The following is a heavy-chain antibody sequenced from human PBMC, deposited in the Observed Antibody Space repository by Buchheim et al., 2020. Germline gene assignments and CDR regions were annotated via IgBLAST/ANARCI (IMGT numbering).Heavy chain of an antibody. Sequence: QVQLQQWGAGLLKPSETLSLTCAVYGGSFSGYYWSWIRQHPGKGLEWIGEINHSGRTNYNPSLKSRVTISVTTSKNTLPLRLSSVTAADTAVYYCARGLRFLEWLPYYYYYYGMDVWGQGTT. V-gene: IGHV4-34*01. D-gene: IGHD3-3*01. CDR1: GGSFSGYY. CDR3: ARGLRFLEWLPYYYYYYGMDV. CDR2: INHSGRT. J-gene: IGHJ6*02.